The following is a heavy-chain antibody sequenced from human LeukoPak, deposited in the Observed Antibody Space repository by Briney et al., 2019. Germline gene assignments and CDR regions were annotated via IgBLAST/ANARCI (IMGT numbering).Heavy chain of an antibody. V-gene: IGHV3-23*01. Sequence: PGGSLRLSCVASGFTFSSYAMSWVRQAPGRGLEWFSSINGSGAETWYADSVKGRFTISRDNSKNTLYLQMNSLRAEDTAVYHCAKGYRGSDPMFDYWGQGTLVTVSS. CDR2: INGSGAET. D-gene: IGHD3-10*01. CDR3: AKGYRGSDPMFDY. CDR1: GFTFSSYA. J-gene: IGHJ4*02.